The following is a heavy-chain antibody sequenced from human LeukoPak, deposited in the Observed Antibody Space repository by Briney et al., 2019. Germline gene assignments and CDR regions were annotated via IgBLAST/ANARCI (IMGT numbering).Heavy chain of an antibody. CDR2: IIPIFGTA. CDR3: ARDGGSYDSSGYYYVF. Sequence: GASVKVSCKASGYTFTGYYMHWVRQAPGQGLEWMGRIIPIFGTANYTQKFQGRVTITTDESTSTAYMELSSLRSEDTAVYYCARDGGSYDSSGYYYVFWGQGTLVTVSS. D-gene: IGHD3-22*01. CDR1: GYTFTGYY. J-gene: IGHJ4*02. V-gene: IGHV1-69*05.